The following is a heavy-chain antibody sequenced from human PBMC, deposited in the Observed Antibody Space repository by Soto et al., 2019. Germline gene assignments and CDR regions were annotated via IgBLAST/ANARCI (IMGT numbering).Heavy chain of an antibody. CDR1: GGTFSRYT. Sequence: QVQLVQSGAEVKKPGSSVKVSCKASGGTFSRYTISWGRQAPGQGLEWMGGSIPSFGAAKYAQKFQDRVTVTADESTSTAYMELSSLRSEDTAVYYCAQDANGTSLAYWGQGTLVNVSS. V-gene: IGHV1-69*01. J-gene: IGHJ4*02. CDR2: SIPSFGAA. CDR3: AQDANGTSLAY. D-gene: IGHD1-1*01.